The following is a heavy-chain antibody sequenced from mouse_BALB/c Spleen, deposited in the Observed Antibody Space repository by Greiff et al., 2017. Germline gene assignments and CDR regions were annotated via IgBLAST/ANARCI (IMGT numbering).Heavy chain of an antibody. Sequence: EVKLEESGGGLVQPGGSRKLSCAASGFTFSSFGMHWVRQAPEKGLEWVAYISSGSSTIYYADTVKGRFTISRDNPKNTLFLQMTSLRSEDTAMYYCARSGNYYVDYWGQGTTLTVSS. CDR1: GFTFSSFG. CDR3: ARSGNYYVDY. V-gene: IGHV5-17*02. D-gene: IGHD3-1*01. CDR2: ISSGSSTI. J-gene: IGHJ2*01.